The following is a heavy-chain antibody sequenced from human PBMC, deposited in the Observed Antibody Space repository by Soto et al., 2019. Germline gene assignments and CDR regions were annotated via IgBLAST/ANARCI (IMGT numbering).Heavy chain of an antibody. J-gene: IGHJ6*02. Sequence: GESLKISCKGSGYSLTSYWISWVRQMPGKGLEWMGRIDPSDSYTNYSPSFQGHVTISADKSISTAYLQWSSLKASDTAMYYCARPQYYYDSSGYYGFNGMDVWGQGTTVTVSS. V-gene: IGHV5-10-1*01. CDR2: IDPSDSYT. CDR3: ARPQYYYDSSGYYGFNGMDV. D-gene: IGHD3-22*01. CDR1: GYSLTSYW.